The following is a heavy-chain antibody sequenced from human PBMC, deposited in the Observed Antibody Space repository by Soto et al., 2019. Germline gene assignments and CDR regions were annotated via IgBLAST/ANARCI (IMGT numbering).Heavy chain of an antibody. CDR2: INHSGST. CDR1: VGSFSGYY. CDR3: AKWFGESFFDYYGMDV. V-gene: IGHV4-34*01. J-gene: IGHJ6*02. D-gene: IGHD3-10*01. Sequence: SETLSLTCAVYVGSFSGYYWSWIRQPPGKGLEWIGEINHSGSTNYNPSLKSRVTISVDTSKNQFSLKLSSVTAADTAVYYCAKWFGESFFDYYGMDVWGQGTTVTVSS.